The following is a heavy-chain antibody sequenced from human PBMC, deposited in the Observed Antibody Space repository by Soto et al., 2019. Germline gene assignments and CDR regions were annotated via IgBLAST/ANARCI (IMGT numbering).Heavy chain of an antibody. Sequence: EVQLVESGGGLVQPGGSLRLSCEASRGAFGDYWMHWVRQAPGKGLVWVSRINRDVNDIIYADSVKGRFTASRDNAKNMVFLQMNSLRVEDTAVYSCARDVPHNWCDSWGQGTLVTVSS. CDR3: ARDVPHNWCDS. CDR1: RGAFGDYW. CDR2: INRDVNDI. D-gene: IGHD3-10*02. V-gene: IGHV3-74*01. J-gene: IGHJ5*01.